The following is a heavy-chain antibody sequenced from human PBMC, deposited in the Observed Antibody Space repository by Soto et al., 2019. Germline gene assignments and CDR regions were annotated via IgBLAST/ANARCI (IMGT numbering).Heavy chain of an antibody. D-gene: IGHD4-4*01. J-gene: IGHJ5*02. CDR3: AKKGRTVSYDP. CDR1: GGSISSSSYY. Sequence: QLQLQESGPGLVKPSETLSLTCTVSGGSISSSSYYWGWIRQPPGKGLEWIGSIYYSGSTYYNPSLKSRVTISVDTSKNQFSLKLSSVTAADTAVYYCAKKGRTVSYDPWGQGTLVTVSS. CDR2: IYYSGST. V-gene: IGHV4-39*01.